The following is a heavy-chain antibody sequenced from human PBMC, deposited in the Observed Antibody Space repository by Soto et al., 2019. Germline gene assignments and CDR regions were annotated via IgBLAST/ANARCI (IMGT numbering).Heavy chain of an antibody. CDR2: IYHSGST. J-gene: IGHJ5*02. CDR3: ARVRMLGGNWFDP. D-gene: IGHD3-10*02. CDR1: GGSLSSSSYS. Sequence: PSETLSLTCTVSGGSLSSSSYSWSWIRQPPGKGLEWIGYIYHSGSTYYNPSLKSRVTISVDRSKNQFSLKLSSVTAADTAVYYCARVRMLGGNWFDPWGQGTLVTVSS. V-gene: IGHV4-30-2*01.